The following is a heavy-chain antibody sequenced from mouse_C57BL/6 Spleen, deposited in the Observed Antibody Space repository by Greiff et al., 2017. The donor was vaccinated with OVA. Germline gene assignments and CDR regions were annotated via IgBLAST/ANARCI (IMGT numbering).Heavy chain of an antibody. CDR3: ARDPDVDYGDYYALDY. CDR2: ISDGGSYT. V-gene: IGHV5-4*01. D-gene: IGHD2-4*01. J-gene: IGHJ4*01. Sequence: EVQLQESGGGLVKPGGSLKLSCAASGFTFSSYAMSWVRQTPEKRLEWVATISDGGSYTYYPDNVKGRFTISRDNAKNNLYLQMSHLKSEDTAMYYCARDPDVDYGDYYALDYWGQGTSVTVSS. CDR1: GFTFSSYA.